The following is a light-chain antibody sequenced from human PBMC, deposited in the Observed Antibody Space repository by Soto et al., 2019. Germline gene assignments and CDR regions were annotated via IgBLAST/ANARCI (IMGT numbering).Light chain of an antibody. J-gene: IGKJ5*01. CDR1: QSVSIH. Sequence: EIVLTQSPATLSLFPGERATLSCRASQSVSIHLAWYQQKPGQAPRLLIYDASNRATGIPARFSGSGSGTDFTLTISSLEPEDFAVYYCQQRSNGPPEITFGQGTRLEIK. CDR3: QQRSNGPPEIT. V-gene: IGKV3-11*01. CDR2: DAS.